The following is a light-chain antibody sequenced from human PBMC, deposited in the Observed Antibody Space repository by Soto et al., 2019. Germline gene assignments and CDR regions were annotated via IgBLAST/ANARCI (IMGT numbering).Light chain of an antibody. V-gene: IGKV1-39*01. CDR3: QQSYSTPYT. CDR2: GAS. J-gene: IGKJ2*01. CDR1: QIISSF. Sequence: DIQMTQSPSSLSASVGDRVTITCRASQIISSFLNWYQQEPGKAPKLLIYGASSLQRGVPSRFSGGGSGTDFTLTIGSLQPEDCATYYCQQSYSTPYTFGQGTELEIK.